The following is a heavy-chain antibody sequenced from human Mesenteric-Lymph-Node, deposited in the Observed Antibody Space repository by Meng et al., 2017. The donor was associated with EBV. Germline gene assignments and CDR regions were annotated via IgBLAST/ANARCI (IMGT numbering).Heavy chain of an antibody. Sequence: QGPLQESGPGLVKPSGTLSLNCAVSGGFINSRFSWSWVRQPPGKGLEWMAEIYHSGSTNYNPSLKSRVTISVDKSKRQFSLKLTSVTAADTAVYHCARFQRFGDFDWGQGTLVTVSS. D-gene: IGHD3-10*01. CDR3: ARFQRFGDFD. J-gene: IGHJ4*02. V-gene: IGHV4-4*02. CDR2: IYHSGST. CDR1: GGFINSRFS.